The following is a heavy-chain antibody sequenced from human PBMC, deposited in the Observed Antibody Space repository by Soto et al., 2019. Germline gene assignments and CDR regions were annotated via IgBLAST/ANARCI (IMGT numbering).Heavy chain of an antibody. CDR2: INPYSGGA. D-gene: IGHD3-10*01. CDR3: ARVIRGAYYNSPLDT. CDR1: GYTFTGYF. Sequence: ASVKVSCKASGYTFTGYFMHWVRQAPGQGLEWMGWINPYSGGADYAQSFQGRVTMTRDTSISTVYMELSRLRFDDTAVYYCARVIRGAYYNSPLDTWGQGTVVTVSS. V-gene: IGHV1-2*02. J-gene: IGHJ5*02.